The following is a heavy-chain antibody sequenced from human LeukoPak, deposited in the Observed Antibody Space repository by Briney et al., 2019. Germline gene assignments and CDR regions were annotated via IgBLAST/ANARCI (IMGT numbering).Heavy chain of an antibody. Sequence: SQTLSLTCAISGESVSSNSAGWNWITQSPSRGLEGLGRTYYSSKWYTDITESVKGRMNINTDTSRNQFCLQLNAVIPEDTAVYYCAKGGLVRGGMLPTLGFDPWGQGTLVTVSS. V-gene: IGHV6-1*01. J-gene: IGHJ5*02. CDR1: GESVSSNSAG. CDR2: TYYSSKWYT. D-gene: IGHD3-10*01. CDR3: AKGGLVRGGMLPTLGFDP.